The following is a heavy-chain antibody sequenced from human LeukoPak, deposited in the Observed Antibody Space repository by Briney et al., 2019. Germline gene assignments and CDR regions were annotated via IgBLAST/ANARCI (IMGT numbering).Heavy chain of an antibody. CDR3: ARGLWFGESFLFDP. V-gene: IGHV4-39*07. CDR2: IYHSGST. J-gene: IGHJ5*02. CDR1: GGSISSSSYY. Sequence: SETLSLTCTVSGGSISSSSYYWGWIRQPPGKGLEWIGSIYHSGSTYYNPSLKSRVTISVDRSKNQFSLKLSSVTAADTAVYYCARGLWFGESFLFDPWGQGTLVTVSS. D-gene: IGHD3-10*01.